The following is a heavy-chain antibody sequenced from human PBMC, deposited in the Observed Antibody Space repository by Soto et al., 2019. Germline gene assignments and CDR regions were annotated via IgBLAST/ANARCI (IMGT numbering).Heavy chain of an antibody. CDR1: GGSISSYY. J-gene: IGHJ3*02. CDR2: IYYSGST. Sequence: SETLSLTCTVSGGSISSYYWSWIRQPPGKGLEWIGYIYYSGSTNYNPSLKSRVTISVDTSKNQFSLKLSSVTAADTAVYYCARGGYSYGRHAFDIWGQGTMVT. D-gene: IGHD5-18*01. V-gene: IGHV4-59*01. CDR3: ARGGYSYGRHAFDI.